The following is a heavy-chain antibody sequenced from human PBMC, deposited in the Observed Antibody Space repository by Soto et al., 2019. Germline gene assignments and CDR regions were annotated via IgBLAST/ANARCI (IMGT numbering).Heavy chain of an antibody. CDR2: INPSGGST. CDR3: TRDFWRGFGGFGP. CDR1: GYSFTNYY. D-gene: IGHD3-3*01. J-gene: IGHJ5*02. V-gene: IGHV1-46*01. Sequence: QVQLVQSGAEMKKPGASVKVSCKTSGYSFTNYYLNWVRLAPGQGLEWMGIINPSGGSTTYAHKCQGRVTMTRAPPTSTVYIERSSVVPANKATYFCTRDFWRGFGGFGPWGQGTLVTVSS.